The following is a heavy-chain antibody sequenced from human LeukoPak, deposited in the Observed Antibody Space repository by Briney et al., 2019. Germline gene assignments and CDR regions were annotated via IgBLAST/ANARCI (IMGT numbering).Heavy chain of an antibody. CDR1: GFTFSSYG. D-gene: IGHD3-3*01. J-gene: IGHJ4*02. CDR3: AKGKAYDFWSGYSGALVY. CDR2: IRYDGSNK. Sequence: GGSLRLSCAASGFTFSSYGMHWVRQAPGKGLEWVAFIRYDGSNKYYADSVKGRFTISRDNSKNTLYLQMNSLRAEDTAVYYCAKGKAYDFWSGYSGALVYWGQGTLVTVSS. V-gene: IGHV3-30*02.